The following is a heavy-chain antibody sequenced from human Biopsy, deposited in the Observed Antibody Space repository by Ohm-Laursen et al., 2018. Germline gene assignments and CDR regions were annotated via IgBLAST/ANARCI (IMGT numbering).Heavy chain of an antibody. CDR2: IYAGATT. D-gene: IGHD2-15*01. CDR3: ARGSGSGFYFDQ. V-gene: IGHV3-66*01. Sequence: SLRLSCSAPKFTVRTNSMSWVRLAPGKGLEWVSVIYAGATTYYPDSVKGRFTISRDNSRNTVYLQMDSPRGEDTAVYFCARGSGSGFYFDQWGQGTLVTVSS. J-gene: IGHJ4*02. CDR1: KFTVRTNS.